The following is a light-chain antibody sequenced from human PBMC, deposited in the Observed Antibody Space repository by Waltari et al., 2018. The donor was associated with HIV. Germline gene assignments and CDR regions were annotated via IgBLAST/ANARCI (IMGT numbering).Light chain of an antibody. J-gene: IGLJ3*02. V-gene: IGLV6-57*03. CDR2: EDR. Sequence: FMLTQPHSVSESPGKTVIISCTRDSGNIANNYVQWFQRRPGSAPTTLLYEDRRRPSVVPDRFSGAIDSSSNSASLTISGVMTEDEADYYCQSFDTTNHWVFGGGTKLTVL. CDR3: QSFDTTNHWV. CDR1: SGNIANNY.